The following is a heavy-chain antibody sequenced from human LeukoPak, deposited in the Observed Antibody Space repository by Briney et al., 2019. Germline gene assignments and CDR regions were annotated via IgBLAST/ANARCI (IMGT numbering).Heavy chain of an antibody. Sequence: PSETLSLTCAVYGGSFSGYYWSWIRQPPGKGLEWIGEINHSGSTNYYPSLKSRVTISVDTSKNQFSLKLSSVTAADTAVYYCARGVAAAGTWHYYYYGMDVWGQGTTVTVSS. V-gene: IGHV4-34*01. CDR2: INHSGST. D-gene: IGHD6-13*01. CDR3: ARGVAAAGTWHYYYYGMDV. J-gene: IGHJ6*02. CDR1: GGSFSGYY.